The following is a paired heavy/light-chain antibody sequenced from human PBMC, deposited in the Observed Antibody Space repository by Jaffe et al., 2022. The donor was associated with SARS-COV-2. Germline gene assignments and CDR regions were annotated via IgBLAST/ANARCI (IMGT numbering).Light chain of an antibody. CDR1: SSNIAANN. CDR3: AAWDDSLNGAV. V-gene: IGLV1-44*01. J-gene: IGLJ7*01. CDR2: GNN. Sequence: QSVLTQPPSASGTPGQRVTISCSGSSSNIAANNVNWYQQLLGTAPKLLIYGNNQRPSGVPDRFSGSKSGTSASLAISGLQSEDEADYYCAAWDDSLNGAVFGGGTQLTVL.
Heavy chain of an antibody. D-gene: IGHD6-25*01. V-gene: IGHV3-23*01. CDR3: AKVNAAPGRSSRIDY. CDR1: GFIFSNYA. CDR2: ISGSGGST. J-gene: IGHJ4*02. Sequence: EVQLLESGGGLVQPGGSLRLSCAASGFIFSNYAMAWVRQAPGEGLGWVSAISGSGGSTYYADSVKGRFTISRDSSKNTLSLQMNSLKAEDTAIYYCAKVNAAPGRSSRIDYWGQGTLVTVSS.